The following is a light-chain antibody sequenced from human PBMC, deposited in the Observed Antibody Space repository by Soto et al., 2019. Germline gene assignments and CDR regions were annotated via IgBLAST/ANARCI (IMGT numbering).Light chain of an antibody. Sequence: DIQMTQSPSSLSASVVDRVTITCRASQSISSYLNWYQQKPGKAPKLLIYAASSLQSGVTSRFSGSGSGTDCTITISSLQPEDFATYYGQQSYSTPPLNFGGGTKVESK. CDR3: QQSYSTPPLN. J-gene: IGKJ4*01. CDR2: AAS. CDR1: QSISSY. V-gene: IGKV1-39*01.